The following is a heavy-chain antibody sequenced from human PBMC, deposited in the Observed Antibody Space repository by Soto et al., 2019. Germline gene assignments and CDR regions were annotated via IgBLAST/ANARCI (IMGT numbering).Heavy chain of an antibody. CDR2: ISAYNGNT. J-gene: IGHJ4*02. D-gene: IGHD2-2*01. CDR3: ARDVSYSSSTSCYSGDY. Sequence: ASVKVSCKASGYTFTSYGISWVRQAPGQGLEWMGWISAYNGNTDYAQKLQGRVTMTTDTSTSTAYMELRSLRSDDTAVYYCARDVSYSSSTSCYSGDYWGQGTQVNVSS. CDR1: GYTFTSYG. V-gene: IGHV1-18*01.